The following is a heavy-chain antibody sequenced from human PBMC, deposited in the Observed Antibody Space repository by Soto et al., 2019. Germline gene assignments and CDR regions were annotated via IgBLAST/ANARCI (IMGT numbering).Heavy chain of an antibody. V-gene: IGHV1-69*13. CDR1: GGTFSSYA. J-gene: IGHJ6*04. Sequence: VKVSCKASGGTFSSYAISWVRQAPGQGLEWMGGIIPIFGTANYAQKFQGRVTITADESTSTAYMELSSLRSEDTAVYYCARGDCSSTSCYSYYYYGMDVWGQRDHGHRLL. CDR2: IIPIFGTA. D-gene: IGHD2-2*01. CDR3: ARGDCSSTSCYSYYYYGMDV.